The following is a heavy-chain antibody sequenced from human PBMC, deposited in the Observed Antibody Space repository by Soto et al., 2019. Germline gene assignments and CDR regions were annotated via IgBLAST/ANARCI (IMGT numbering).Heavy chain of an antibody. V-gene: IGHV1-2*02. CDR2: INPKSGGT. Sequence: ASVKCSCKASGYTFTVYYMHWVRQAPGQGLEWMGWINPKSGGTMYPQKFQGRVTMTWDTSISTAYMALTRLRSDDTAVYYCARDLAKGGGSAGFDYWGQGTLVTAPQ. D-gene: IGHD1-26*01. CDR1: GYTFTVYY. CDR3: ARDLAKGGGSAGFDY. J-gene: IGHJ4*02.